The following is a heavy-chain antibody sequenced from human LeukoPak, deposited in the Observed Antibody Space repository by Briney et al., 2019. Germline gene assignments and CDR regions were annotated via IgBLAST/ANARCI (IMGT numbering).Heavy chain of an antibody. CDR1: GLIFNTYS. Sequence: GGSLRLSCVASGLIFNTYSMNWVRQAPGKGLEWVPSISSSRGSYIYYGDSVRGRFTVSRDNAKNLLYLQMNSLRVEDTAVYHCARGTDGYNIDYWGQGTVVTASS. J-gene: IGHJ4*02. D-gene: IGHD5-24*01. CDR3: ARGTDGYNIDY. CDR2: ISSSRGSYI. V-gene: IGHV3-21*06.